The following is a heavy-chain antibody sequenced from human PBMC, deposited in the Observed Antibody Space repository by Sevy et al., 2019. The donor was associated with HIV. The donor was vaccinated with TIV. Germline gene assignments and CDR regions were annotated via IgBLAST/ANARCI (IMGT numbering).Heavy chain of an antibody. V-gene: IGHV1-24*01. CDR3: ATTKDYYDSSGSPFDY. Sequence: ASVKVSCKVSGYTLSQLSLHWVRQAPGKGLEWMGSFEPEDAETIYAQKFQGRVTMTEDRSTDTAYMELSSPRSEDTAVYFCATTKDYYDSSGSPFDYWGQRTLVTVSS. CDR2: FEPEDAET. D-gene: IGHD3-22*01. J-gene: IGHJ4*02. CDR1: GYTLSQLS.